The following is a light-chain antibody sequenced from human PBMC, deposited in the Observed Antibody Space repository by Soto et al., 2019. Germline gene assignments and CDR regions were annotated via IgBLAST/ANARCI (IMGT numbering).Light chain of an antibody. CDR1: SSNIGAGYD. CDR3: QSYDSSLSANYV. J-gene: IGLJ1*01. V-gene: IGLV1-40*01. Sequence: QAVVTQPPSVSGAPGQRVTISCTGSSSNIGAGYDVHWYQQLPGTAPKLLIYGNSNRPSGVPDRFSGSKSGTSASLAITGLQAEDEADHYCQSYDSSLSANYVFGTGTKLTVL. CDR2: GNS.